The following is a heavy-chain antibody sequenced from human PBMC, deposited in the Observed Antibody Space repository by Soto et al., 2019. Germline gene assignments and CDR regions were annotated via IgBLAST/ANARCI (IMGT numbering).Heavy chain of an antibody. J-gene: IGHJ3*02. CDR1: GYTFTSYA. D-gene: IGHD3-9*01. CDR2: INAGNGNT. CDR3: ASTMAYYDILTGYYGQDDAFDI. Sequence: ASVKVSCKASGYTFTSYAMHWVRQAPGQRLEWMGWINAGNGNTKYSQKFQGRVTFTRDTSASTAYMELSSLRSEDTAVYYCASTMAYYDILTGYYGQDDAFDIWGQGTMVTVSS. V-gene: IGHV1-3*01.